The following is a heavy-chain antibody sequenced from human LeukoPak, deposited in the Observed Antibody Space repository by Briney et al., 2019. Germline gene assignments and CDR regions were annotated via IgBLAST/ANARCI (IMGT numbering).Heavy chain of an antibody. J-gene: IGHJ4*02. D-gene: IGHD3-9*01. CDR3: VREKSTGDYRTSDY. V-gene: IGHV3-30*04. CDR2: IKFDGSNI. Sequence: GGSLRLSCAASGFTFGSYAMHWVRQAPVKGLEWVAVIKFDGSNIHYADSVRGRFTISRDNSKNTLYLQINSLRAEDTAIYYCVREKSTGDYRTSDYWGQGTLVTVPS. CDR1: GFTFGSYA.